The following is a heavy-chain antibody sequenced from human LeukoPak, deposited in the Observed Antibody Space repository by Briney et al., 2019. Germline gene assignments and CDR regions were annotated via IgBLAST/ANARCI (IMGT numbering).Heavy chain of an antibody. D-gene: IGHD5-12*01. CDR1: GLNLSDHY. CDR2: TRNKSKRFTT. V-gene: IGHV3-72*01. J-gene: IGHJ4*02. CDR3: ARGGGGSPLDY. Sequence: GGPLTLSCAASGLNLSDHYMVWVPHAPGKGVECVGRTRNKSKRFTTEYAASVKGRFTISRDDSKSALYLQMNNLKTEDTAVYYCARGGGGSPLDYWGQGTLVTVSS.